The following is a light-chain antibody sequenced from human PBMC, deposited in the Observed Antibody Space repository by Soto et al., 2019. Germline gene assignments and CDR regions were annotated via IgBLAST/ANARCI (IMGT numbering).Light chain of an antibody. CDR2: KAS. V-gene: IGKV1-5*03. Sequence: DIQMTQSPSTLSASEGDRVTITCRASQSISSWLAWYQQKPGKAPKLLIYKASSLESGVPSRFSGSGSGTEFTLNIRSLQPDDIATYYCQQYNSYWTFGQGTKVEIK. CDR1: QSISSW. J-gene: IGKJ1*01. CDR3: QQYNSYWT.